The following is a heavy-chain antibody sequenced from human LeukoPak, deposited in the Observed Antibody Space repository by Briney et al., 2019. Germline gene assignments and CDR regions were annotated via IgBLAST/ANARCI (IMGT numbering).Heavy chain of an antibody. V-gene: IGHV4-39*07. CDR2: INHSGST. Sequence: SETLSLTCTVSGGSISSSSYYWGWIRQPPGKGLEWIGEINHSGSTNYNPSLKSRVTISVDTSKNQFSLKLNSVTAADTAVYYCARGLGGTTSYFYYYYYMDVWGKGTTVTVSS. D-gene: IGHD1-1*01. J-gene: IGHJ6*03. CDR3: ARGLGGTTSYFYYYYYMDV. CDR1: GGSISSSSYY.